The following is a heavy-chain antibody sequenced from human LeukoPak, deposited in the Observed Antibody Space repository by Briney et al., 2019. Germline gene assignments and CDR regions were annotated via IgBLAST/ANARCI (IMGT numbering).Heavy chain of an antibody. CDR3: AKGRYSSSWYHYFDY. V-gene: IGHV3-23*01. J-gene: IGHJ4*02. CDR1: GFTFSSYA. D-gene: IGHD6-13*01. Sequence: GGSLRLSCAASGFTFSSYAMSWVRQAPGKGLECVSAIGGSGGSTYYADSVKGRFTISRDNSKNTLYLQMNSLRAEDTAVYYCAKGRYSSSWYHYFDYWGQGTLVTVSS. CDR2: IGGSGGST.